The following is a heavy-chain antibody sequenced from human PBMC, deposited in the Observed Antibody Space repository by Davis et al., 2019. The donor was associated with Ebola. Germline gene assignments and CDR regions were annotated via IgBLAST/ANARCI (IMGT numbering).Heavy chain of an antibody. CDR3: ARYDYYYYMDV. V-gene: IGHV3-21*06. Sequence: GESLKISCAASGFTFSSYTMNWVRQAPGKGLEWVSSISSSSNYIYYADSVKGRFTVSRDNSNNTLYLHMNSLRKEDTAVYYCARYDYYYYMDVWGKGTTVTVSS. CDR1: GFTFSSYT. CDR2: ISSSSNYI. J-gene: IGHJ6*03.